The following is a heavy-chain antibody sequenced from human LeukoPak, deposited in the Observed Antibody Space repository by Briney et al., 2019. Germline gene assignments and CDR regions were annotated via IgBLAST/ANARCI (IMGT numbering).Heavy chain of an antibody. D-gene: IGHD6-13*01. V-gene: IGHV3-48*03. CDR3: ARDFLLPGIAAAGPGD. CDR1: GFTFSSYE. J-gene: IGHJ4*02. CDR2: ISSSGSTI. Sequence: GGSLRLSCAASGFTFSSYEMDWVRQAPGKGLEWVSYISSSGSTIYYADSVKGRFTISRDNAKNSLYLQMNSLRAEDTAVYYCARDFLLPGIAAAGPGDWGQGTLVTVSS.